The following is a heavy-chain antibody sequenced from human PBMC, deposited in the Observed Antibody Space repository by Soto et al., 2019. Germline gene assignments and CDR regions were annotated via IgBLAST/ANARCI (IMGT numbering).Heavy chain of an antibody. CDR2: VTGRGEST. CDR3: AKVGDPTTYFFHFNY. J-gene: IGHJ4*02. V-gene: IGHV3-23*01. CDR1: GFTFSRYA. D-gene: IGHD3-10*01. Sequence: GGSLRLSCEVSGFTFSRYAMSWVRQAPGKGLEWVSAVTGRGESTFYADSVKGRFTISRDNSKNSLYLQMNGLRDEDTAMYYCAKVGDPTTYFFHFNYWGQGTQVTVSS.